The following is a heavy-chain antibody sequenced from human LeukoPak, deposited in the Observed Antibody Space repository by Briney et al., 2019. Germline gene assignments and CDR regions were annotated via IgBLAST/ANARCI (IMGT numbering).Heavy chain of an antibody. Sequence: SETLSLTCTVSGYSISSGYYWGWIRQPPGKGLEWIGSIYHSGSTYYNPSLKSRVTISVDTSKNQFSLRLSSVTAADTAVYYCARDLVGATLSAFDIWGQGTMVTVSS. J-gene: IGHJ3*02. V-gene: IGHV4-38-2*02. CDR3: ARDLVGATLSAFDI. CDR2: IYHSGST. D-gene: IGHD1-26*01. CDR1: GYSISSGYY.